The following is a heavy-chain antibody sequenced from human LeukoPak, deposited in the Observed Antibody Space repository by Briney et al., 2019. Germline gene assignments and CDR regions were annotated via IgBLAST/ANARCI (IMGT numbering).Heavy chain of an antibody. D-gene: IGHD1-26*01. Sequence: PGGSLRLSCAASGFTFSSYGMSWVRQAPGKGLEWVAVISYDGSNKYYVDSVKGRFTISRDNSKNTLYLQMNSLRAEDTAVYYCAKQQYSGSYVAAFDIWGQGTMVTVSS. V-gene: IGHV3-30*18. CDR2: ISYDGSNK. J-gene: IGHJ3*02. CDR1: GFTFSSYG. CDR3: AKQQYSGSYVAAFDI.